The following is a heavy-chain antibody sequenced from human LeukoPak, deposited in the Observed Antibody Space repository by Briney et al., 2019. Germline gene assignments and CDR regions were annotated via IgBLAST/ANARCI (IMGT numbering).Heavy chain of an antibody. CDR1: GGSISSSSYY. D-gene: IGHD4/OR15-4a*01. Sequence: PSETLSLTCTVSGGSISSSSYYWGWIRQPPGKGLEWIGYIYYSGSTSYNPSLKSRATISVDTSKKQFSLKLSSVTAADTAVYYCARRSMVRTVGYYYGMDVWGQGTTVTVSS. CDR3: ARRSMVRTVGYYYGMDV. J-gene: IGHJ6*02. V-gene: IGHV4-61*05. CDR2: IYYSGST.